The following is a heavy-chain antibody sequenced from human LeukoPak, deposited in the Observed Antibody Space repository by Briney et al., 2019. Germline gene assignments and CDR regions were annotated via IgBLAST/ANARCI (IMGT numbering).Heavy chain of an antibody. CDR2: IDPSDSYT. Sequence: GESLKISCKGSGYSLTSYWISWVRQMPGKGLEWMGRIDPSDSYTNYSPSFQGHVTISADKSISTAYLQWSSLKASDTAMYYCARAIRNYDILTGYLYYFDYWGRGTLVTVSS. CDR1: GYSLTSYW. J-gene: IGHJ4*02. CDR3: ARAIRNYDILTGYLYYFDY. D-gene: IGHD3-9*01. V-gene: IGHV5-10-1*01.